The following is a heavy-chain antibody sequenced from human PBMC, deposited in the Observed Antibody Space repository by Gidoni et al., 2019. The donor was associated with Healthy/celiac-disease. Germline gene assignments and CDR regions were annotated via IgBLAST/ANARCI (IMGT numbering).Heavy chain of an antibody. CDR3: ARAPRDGYNPDY. Sequence: QVQLQESGPGLVKPSATLSLTCTVSGGSISSYYWRWIRQPPGKGLEWIGYIYYSGSTNYNPSLKSRVTISVDTSKNQFSLKLSSVTAADTAVYYCARAPRDGYNPDYWGQGTLVTVSS. CDR1: GGSISSYY. J-gene: IGHJ4*02. D-gene: IGHD5-12*01. V-gene: IGHV4-59*01. CDR2: IYYSGST.